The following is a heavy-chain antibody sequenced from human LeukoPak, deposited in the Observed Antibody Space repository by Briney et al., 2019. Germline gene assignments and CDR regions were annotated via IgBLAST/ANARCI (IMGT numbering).Heavy chain of an antibody. CDR3: ARDPYSGNYGNDYYYYMDV. Sequence: GGSLRLSCAASGFTFSRYSMNWVRQAPGKAMEWVPSITSSGTHIFYADSVRGRFTISRDNAKNSLYLQMDSLGPDDTAVYYCARDPYSGNYGNDYYYYMDVWGKGTTVTISS. J-gene: IGHJ6*03. D-gene: IGHD1-26*01. V-gene: IGHV3-21*01. CDR2: ITSSGTHI. CDR1: GFTFSRYS.